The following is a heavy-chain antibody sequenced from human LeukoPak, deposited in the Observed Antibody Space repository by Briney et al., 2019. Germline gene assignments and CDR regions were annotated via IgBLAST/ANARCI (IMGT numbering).Heavy chain of an antibody. Sequence: PGGSLRLSCAASGFTFSTDAMTWVRQAPGKGLEWVSSISGDGLGTWYADSVRGRFTISRDKPRNTLYLQLNSLRVDDTAVYYCAKGPNFGSWRALDYWGQGSLVTVSS. CDR3: AKGPNFGSWRALDY. CDR2: ISGDGLGT. D-gene: IGHD3-10*01. V-gene: IGHV3-23*01. CDR1: GFTFSTDA. J-gene: IGHJ4*02.